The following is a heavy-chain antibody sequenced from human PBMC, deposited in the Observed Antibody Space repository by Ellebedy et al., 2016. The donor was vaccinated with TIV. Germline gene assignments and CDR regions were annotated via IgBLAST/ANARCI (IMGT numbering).Heavy chain of an antibody. J-gene: IGHJ6*02. CDR1: GVSIGSYS. CDR3: VRGAYSYGLDV. Sequence: SETLSLXXSVTGVSIGSYSWSWIRQPAGKGLEWIGRIYTSGSSNYNPSLKSRLIMSTDTSKNQFSLRLSSVTAADTGVYYCVRGAYSYGLDVWGQGTTVTVSS. D-gene: IGHD2-21*01. V-gene: IGHV4-4*07. CDR2: IYTSGSS.